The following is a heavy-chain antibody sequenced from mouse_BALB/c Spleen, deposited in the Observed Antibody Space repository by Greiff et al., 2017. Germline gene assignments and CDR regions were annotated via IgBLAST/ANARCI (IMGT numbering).Heavy chain of an antibody. CDR3: IAYYDYGYFDY. D-gene: IGHD2-4*01. Sequence: VQLQQSGAELVRSGASVKLSCTASGFNIKDYYMHWVKQRPEQGLEWIGWIDPENGDTEYAPKFQGKATMTADTSSNTAYLQLSSLTSEDTAVYYCIAYYDYGYFDYWGQGTTLTVSS. J-gene: IGHJ2*01. CDR1: GFNIKDYY. V-gene: IGHV14-4*02. CDR2: IDPENGDT.